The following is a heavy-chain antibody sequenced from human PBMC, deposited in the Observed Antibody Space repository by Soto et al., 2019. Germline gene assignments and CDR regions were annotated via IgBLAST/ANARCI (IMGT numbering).Heavy chain of an antibody. CDR1: GFTFCDYY. CDR2: ISSSGSTI. CDR3: ARFYYDSSGYYRAPRYFDY. Sequence: LRLSCAASGFTFCDYYMSWIRQAPGKGLEWVSYISSSGSTIYYADSVKGRFTISRDNAKNSLYLQMNSLRAGDTAVYYCARFYYDSSGYYRAPRYFDYWGQGTLVTVSS. V-gene: IGHV3-11*01. D-gene: IGHD3-22*01. J-gene: IGHJ4*02.